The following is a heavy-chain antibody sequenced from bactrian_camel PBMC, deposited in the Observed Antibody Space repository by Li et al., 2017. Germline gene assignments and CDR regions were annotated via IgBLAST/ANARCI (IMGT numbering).Heavy chain of an antibody. CDR1: GDTIGRYC. Sequence: HVQLVESGGGSVRAGGSLRLSCVASGDTIGRYCMGWFRQIPDKEREGVAGIESDGSTSYTDSVKGRFAVSQVNAENILQMNSLKPEDTAMYYCAVGKAGVPWNAAQARAFMNRDFEYWGQGTQVTVS. J-gene: IGHJ6*01. CDR2: IESDGST. D-gene: IGHD3*01. CDR3: AVGKAGVPWNAAQARAFMNRDFEY. V-gene: IGHV3S55*01.